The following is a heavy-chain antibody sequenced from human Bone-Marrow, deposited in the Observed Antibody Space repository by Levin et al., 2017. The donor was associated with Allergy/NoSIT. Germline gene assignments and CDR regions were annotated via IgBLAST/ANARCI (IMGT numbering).Heavy chain of an antibody. CDR1: GYTFTNYD. Sequence: GESLKISCKASGYTFTNYDINWVRQASGQRLEWMGWLNPDNGDTGYAQKFQGRVTMTRNTSITTVYMELTSLTFEDTAVYYCARDLRDYWGQGTLVTVSS. CDR3: ARDLRDY. CDR2: LNPDNGDT. V-gene: IGHV1-8*01. D-gene: IGHD3-10*01. J-gene: IGHJ4*02.